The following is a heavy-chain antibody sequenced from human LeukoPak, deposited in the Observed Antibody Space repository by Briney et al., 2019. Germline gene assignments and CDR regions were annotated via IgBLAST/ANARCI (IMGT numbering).Heavy chain of an antibody. CDR2: ISAYNGDT. V-gene: IGHV1-18*01. CDR1: GFTFTKHG. Sequence: ASVKVSCKPSGFTFTKHGISWVRQAPGQGLEWMGWISAYNGDTCYAQRFQGRLTMTTDTSTSTAYMDLRSLRSDDTAVYYCAREHDNKVRYYNGMDVWGQGTTVTVSS. CDR3: AREHDNKVRYYNGMDV. J-gene: IGHJ6*02. D-gene: IGHD3-22*01.